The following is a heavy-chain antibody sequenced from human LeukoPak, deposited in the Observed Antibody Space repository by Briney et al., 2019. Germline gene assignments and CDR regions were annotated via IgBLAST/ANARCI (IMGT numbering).Heavy chain of an antibody. Sequence: GESLKISCAASGFTLTTYWMSWVRQVPGKGLEWVANINQDGSETYYVDSVKGRFTTSRDNAKNSLFLQMNSLRAEDTAIYYCARDKHLVYWGQGTLVTVSS. CDR1: GFTLTTYW. CDR2: INQDGSET. D-gene: IGHD1-26*01. J-gene: IGHJ4*02. V-gene: IGHV3-7*04. CDR3: ARDKHLVY.